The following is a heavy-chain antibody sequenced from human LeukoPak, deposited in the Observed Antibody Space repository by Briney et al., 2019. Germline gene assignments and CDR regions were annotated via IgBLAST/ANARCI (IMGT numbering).Heavy chain of an antibody. J-gene: IGHJ2*01. Sequence: PGGSLRLSCAASGFTFSSYSMNWVRQAPGKGLEWVSYISSTGNTIYYADSVKGRFTISRDSDRNSLYLQMNSLRAEDTAVYYCARDVDWCFDLWGRGTLVTVSS. CDR3: ARDVDWCFDL. V-gene: IGHV3-48*01. CDR1: GFTFSSYS. CDR2: ISSTGNTI.